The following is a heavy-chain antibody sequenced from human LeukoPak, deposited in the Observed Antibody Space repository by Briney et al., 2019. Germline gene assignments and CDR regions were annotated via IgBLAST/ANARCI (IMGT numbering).Heavy chain of an antibody. V-gene: IGHV3-21*01. Sequence: GGSLRLSCAASGFTFNSYSFNWVRQAPGKGLEWVSSISSTSSYIYYADSVKGRFTISRDNAKNSLYLQMNSLRADDTAVYYCARFRIVGTTTVYYFDYWGQGTLVTVSS. CDR3: ARFRIVGTTTVYYFDY. CDR1: GFTFNSYS. CDR2: ISSTSSYI. D-gene: IGHD1-26*01. J-gene: IGHJ4*02.